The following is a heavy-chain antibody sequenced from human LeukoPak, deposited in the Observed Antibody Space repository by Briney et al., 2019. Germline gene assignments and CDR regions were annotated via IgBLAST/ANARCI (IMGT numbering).Heavy chain of an antibody. D-gene: IGHD3-22*01. V-gene: IGHV3-30*03. CDR1: GFTFSSYG. CDR2: ISYDGSNK. J-gene: IGHJ3*02. CDR3: ATSLHYYDSSGPGAFDI. Sequence: PGGSLRLSCAASGFTFSSYGMRWVRQAPGKGLEWVAVISYDGSNKYYADSVKGRFTISRDNSKNTLYLQMNSLRAEDTAVYYCATSLHYYDSSGPGAFDIWGQGTMVTVSS.